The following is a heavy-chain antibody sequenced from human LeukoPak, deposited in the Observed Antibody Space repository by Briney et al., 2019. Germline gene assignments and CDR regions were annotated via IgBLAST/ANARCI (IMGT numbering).Heavy chain of an antibody. CDR2: IYYSGST. D-gene: IGHD4-17*01. Sequence: SETVRLTCTVSGGSISSSSYYWGWIRQPPGKGLEWIGSIYYSGSTYYNPSLKSRVTISVDTSKNQFSLKLSSVTAADTAVYYCARQGGPFGDLVYWGQDPRHTLSS. CDR3: ARQGGPFGDLVY. V-gene: IGHV4-39*01. J-gene: IGHJ1*01. CDR1: GGSISSSSYY.